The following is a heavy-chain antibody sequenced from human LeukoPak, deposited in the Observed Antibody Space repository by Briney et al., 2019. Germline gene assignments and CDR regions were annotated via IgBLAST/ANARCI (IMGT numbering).Heavy chain of an antibody. CDR1: GFTFSSYW. CDR3: VRGQATAWGLDY. D-gene: IGHD6-13*01. CDR2: ISTDARTI. V-gene: IGHV3-74*01. Sequence: GGSLRLSCAASGFTFSSYWMHWVRQAPGKGLVWVSRISTDARTITYAAFVKGRFTISRDNAKNTLYLQMNSLRAEDTALYYCVRGQATAWGLDYWGQGTLVTVSS. J-gene: IGHJ4*02.